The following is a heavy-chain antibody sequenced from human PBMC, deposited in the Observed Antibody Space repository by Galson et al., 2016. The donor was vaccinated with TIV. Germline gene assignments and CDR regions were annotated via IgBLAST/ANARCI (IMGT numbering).Heavy chain of an antibody. D-gene: IGHD2-21*01. V-gene: IGHV3-74*01. J-gene: IGHJ4*02. CDR1: GFTFSTHW. CDR2: INSDGTSR. CDR3: ARGGSDSDY. Sequence: SLRLSCAASGFTFSTHWMHWVRQVPGKGLVWISRINSDGTSRSYVDSVKGRFTISRDNAKNSLYLQMNSVRAEDTAVYYCARGGSDSDYWGQGTLVTVSS.